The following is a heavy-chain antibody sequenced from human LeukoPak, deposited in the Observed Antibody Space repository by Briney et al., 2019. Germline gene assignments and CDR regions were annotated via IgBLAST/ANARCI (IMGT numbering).Heavy chain of an antibody. J-gene: IGHJ3*02. D-gene: IGHD1-7*01. CDR3: AKGNLELRLEDAFDI. CDR1: GFTFSSYG. V-gene: IGHV3-30*02. Sequence: GGSLRLSCAASGFTFSSYGMHWVRQAPGKGLEWVAFIRYDGSNKYYADSVKGRFTISRDNSKNTLYLQMNSLRAEDTAVYYCAKGNLELRLEDAFDIWGQGTMVTVSS. CDR2: IRYDGSNK.